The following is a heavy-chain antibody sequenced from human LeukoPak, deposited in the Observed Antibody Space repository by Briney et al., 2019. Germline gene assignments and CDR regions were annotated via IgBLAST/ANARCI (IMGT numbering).Heavy chain of an antibody. CDR3: AKGTERYREVSSFDF. CDR1: GFTFNTYT. J-gene: IGHJ4*02. CDR2: ITGRGDGT. D-gene: IGHD2-2*01. V-gene: IGHV3-23*01. Sequence: GGSLRLSRAASGFTFNTYTMNWVCQAPGKGLEWVSAITGRGDGTYYADLVKGRFTISRDNSKNTLYLQMNSLRAEDTAAYYCAKGTERYREVSSFDFWGQGTLVTVSS.